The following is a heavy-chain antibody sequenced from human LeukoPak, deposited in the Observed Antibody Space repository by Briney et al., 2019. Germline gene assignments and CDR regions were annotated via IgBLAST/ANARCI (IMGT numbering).Heavy chain of an antibody. CDR1: GGTFSSYA. CDR2: IIPILGIA. CDR3: ARIASIASFDY. J-gene: IGHJ4*02. Sequence: GASVKVSCKASGGTFSSYAISWVRQAPGQGLEWMGRIIPILGIANYAQKFQGRVTITADKSTSTAYMELSSLRSEDAAVYYCARIASIASFDYWGQGTLVTVSS. V-gene: IGHV1-69*04. D-gene: IGHD2-21*01.